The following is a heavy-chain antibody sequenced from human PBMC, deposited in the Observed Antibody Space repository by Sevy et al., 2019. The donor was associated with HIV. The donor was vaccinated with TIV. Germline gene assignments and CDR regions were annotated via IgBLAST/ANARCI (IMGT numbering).Heavy chain of an antibody. CDR3: AKDFTYYDLLTGYRIPYYFDY. J-gene: IGHJ4*02. Sequence: GGSLRLSCAASGFTFSSYAMSWVRQAPGKGLEWVSAISGSGGSTYYADSVKGRFTISRDNSKNTLYLQMNSLRAEDTAVYYCAKDFTYYDLLTGYRIPYYFDYWGQGTLVTVSS. CDR2: ISGSGGST. V-gene: IGHV3-23*01. CDR1: GFTFSSYA. D-gene: IGHD3-9*01.